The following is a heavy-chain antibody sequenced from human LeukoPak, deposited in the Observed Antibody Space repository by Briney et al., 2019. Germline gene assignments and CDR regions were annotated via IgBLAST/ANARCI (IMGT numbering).Heavy chain of an antibody. CDR1: GFTFSSYW. V-gene: IGHV4-59*08. CDR3: ARPGVGSGRYGAFDI. J-gene: IGHJ3*02. Sequence: PGGSLRLSCAAPGFTFSSYWMSWIRQPPGKGLEWIGYIYYSGSTNYNPSLKSRVTISVDTSKNQFSLKLSSVTAADTAVYYCARPGVGSGRYGAFDIWGQGTMVTVSS. CDR2: IYYSGST. D-gene: IGHD5-18*01.